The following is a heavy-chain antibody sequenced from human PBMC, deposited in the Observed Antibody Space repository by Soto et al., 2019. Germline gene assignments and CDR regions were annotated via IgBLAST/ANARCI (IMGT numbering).Heavy chain of an antibody. D-gene: IGHD3-3*01. J-gene: IGHJ6*02. CDR2: ISSSSSYI. CDR3: ARDIMGLEWFRSYYYYYGMDV. Sequence: EVQLVESGGGLVKPGGSLRLSCAASGFTFSSYSMNWVRQAPGKGLEWVSSISSSSSYIYYADSVKGRFTISRDNAKNSLYLQMNSLRAEDTAVYYCARDIMGLEWFRSYYYYYGMDVWGQGTTVTVSS. CDR1: GFTFSSYS. V-gene: IGHV3-21*01.